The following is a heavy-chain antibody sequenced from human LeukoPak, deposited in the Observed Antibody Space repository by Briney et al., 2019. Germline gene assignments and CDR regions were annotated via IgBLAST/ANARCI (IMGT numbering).Heavy chain of an antibody. D-gene: IGHD1-26*01. V-gene: IGHV3-23*01. CDR2: ISGGGGST. CDR3: AKGGKWDVTPFDY. Sequence: GGSLRLSCAASGFTFTSYSMNWVRQAPGKGLGWVSTISGGGGSTYYADSVKGRFTISRDNSKNTLYLQVNSLRAEHTAVYYCAKGGKWDVTPFDYWGQGTMVTVSS. J-gene: IGHJ4*02. CDR1: GFTFTSYS.